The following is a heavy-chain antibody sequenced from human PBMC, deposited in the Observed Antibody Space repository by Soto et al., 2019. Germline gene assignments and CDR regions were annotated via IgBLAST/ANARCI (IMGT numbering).Heavy chain of an antibody. J-gene: IGHJ4*03. CDR1: GFTFSSAW. V-gene: IGHV3-15*01. CDR3: ITRPGGSYSSVYYCPYCIDF. Sequence: LRLSCVASGFTFSSAWMSWARQAPGKGLEWVGRIKSKTDGGTTDYAAPVKGRFTISRDDSKNTLYLQMNSLKTEDTAVYYCITRPGGSYSSVYYCPYCIDFWGQGTLVAGS. D-gene: IGHD3-22*01. CDR2: IKSKTDGGTT.